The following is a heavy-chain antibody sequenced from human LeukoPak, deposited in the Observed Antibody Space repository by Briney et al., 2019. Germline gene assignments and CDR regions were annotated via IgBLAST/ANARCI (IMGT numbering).Heavy chain of an antibody. J-gene: IGHJ4*02. CDR3: ARAPRKHSSSWYGGLDY. CDR1: GGSFSGYY. Sequence: SETLSLTCAVYGGSFSGYYWSWIRQPPGKGLEWIGEINHSGSTNYNPSLKSRVTILVDTSKNQFSLKLSSVTAADTAVYYCARAPRKHSSSWYGGLDYWGQGTLVTVSS. CDR2: INHSGST. D-gene: IGHD6-13*01. V-gene: IGHV4-34*01.